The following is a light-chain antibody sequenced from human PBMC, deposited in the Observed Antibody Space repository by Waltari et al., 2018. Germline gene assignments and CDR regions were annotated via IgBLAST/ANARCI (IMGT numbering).Light chain of an antibody. J-gene: IGKJ2*01. CDR2: GSS. Sequence: EIVLTPSPGTLSLSPGERATLSCRASQSVSSNYLAWYQQRPGQAPRLLIHGSSSRATGIPDRFSGSGSGTDFTLTISRLEPEDFAVYYCQQYGRSWNTFGQGTKLEIK. V-gene: IGKV3-20*01. CDR3: QQYGRSWNT. CDR1: QSVSSNY.